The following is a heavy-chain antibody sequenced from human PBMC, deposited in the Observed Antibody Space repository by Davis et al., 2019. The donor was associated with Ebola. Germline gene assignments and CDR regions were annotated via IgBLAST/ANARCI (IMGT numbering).Heavy chain of an antibody. J-gene: IGHJ5*02. Sequence: GSLRLSCTVSGGSISSSSYYWSWIRQTPGKGLEWIGYIYYSGSTDYNPSFKSRVTMSVDTSKNQFSLSLTSVTAADTGIYYCARHGLQWLAQHWFDPWGQGILVTVSS. CDR3: ARHGLQWLAQHWFDP. CDR2: IYYSGST. CDR1: GGSISSSSYY. V-gene: IGHV4-61*05. D-gene: IGHD6-19*01.